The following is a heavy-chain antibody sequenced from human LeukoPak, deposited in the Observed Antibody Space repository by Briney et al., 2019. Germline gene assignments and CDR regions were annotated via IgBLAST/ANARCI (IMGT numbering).Heavy chain of an antibody. D-gene: IGHD1-1*01. J-gene: IGHJ4*02. CDR3: ARGLEVGADRALDY. CDR1: GDSISSYY. Sequence: PSETLSLTCTVSGDSISSYYWGWIRQPPGKGLEWIGYIYHSGTTNYNPSLKSRVTISVDTSKNQFSLQLNSVTAADTAVYYCARGLEVGADRALDYWGQGTLVTVSS. V-gene: IGHV4-59*01. CDR2: IYHSGTT.